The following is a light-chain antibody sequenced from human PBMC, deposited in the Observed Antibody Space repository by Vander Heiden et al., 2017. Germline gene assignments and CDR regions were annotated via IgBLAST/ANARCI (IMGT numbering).Light chain of an antibody. V-gene: IGKV4-1*01. J-gene: IGKJ2*01. CDR2: WAS. CDR3: QQDDSTPHT. Sequence: DIVMTQSPDSLAVSLGERATINCKSSQSVLYSSNNKNYLAWYQQKPGQPPKQLIYWASTRESGVPDRFSGSGSGTDFTLTISSLQAEDVAVYYCQQDDSTPHTFGQGTKLEIK. CDR1: QSVLYSSNNKNY.